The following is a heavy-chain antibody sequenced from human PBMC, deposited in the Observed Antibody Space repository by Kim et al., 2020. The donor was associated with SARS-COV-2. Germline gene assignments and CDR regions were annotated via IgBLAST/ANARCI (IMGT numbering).Heavy chain of an antibody. V-gene: IGHV4-39*07. J-gene: IGHJ4*02. CDR2: IYYSGTA. CDR1: GGSISDSGSK. CDR3: VRLKYDTSGFAQLDD. Sequence: SETLSLTCSVSGGSISDSGSKWGWIRQAPGNGLEWIGSIYYSGTAYYGPSLRGRVIISIDTSNNHFSLKLSSVTAADTALYYCVRLKYDTSGFAQLDDWGQGTLVTVSS. D-gene: IGHD3-22*01.